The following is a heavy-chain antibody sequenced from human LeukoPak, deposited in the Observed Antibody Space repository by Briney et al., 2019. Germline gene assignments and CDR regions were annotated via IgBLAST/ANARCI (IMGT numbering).Heavy chain of an antibody. J-gene: IGHJ5*02. D-gene: IGHD6-19*01. V-gene: IGHV3-30*02. CDR1: GFTFSNYG. CDR3: AKGYSSGWYYSDP. CDR2: IRYDGSNK. Sequence: GGSLRLSCAASGFTFSNYGVHWVRQAPGKGLEWVAFIRYDGSNKYYADSVKGRFTISRDNSKTTLYLQMNSLRAEDTAVYYCAKGYSSGWYYSDPWGQGTLVTVSS.